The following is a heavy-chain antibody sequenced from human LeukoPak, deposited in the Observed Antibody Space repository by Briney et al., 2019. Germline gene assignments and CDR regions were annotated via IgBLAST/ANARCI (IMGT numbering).Heavy chain of an antibody. CDR2: IWYDGSNK. Sequence: PGGSLRLSCAASGFTFSSYGMHWVRQAPGKGLEWVAVIWYDGSNKYYADSVKGRFTISRDNSKNTLYLQMNSLRAEDTAVYYCAKDFTDEMTGYSYGYFVDWGQGTLVTVSS. J-gene: IGHJ4*02. CDR3: AKDFTDEMTGYSYGYFVD. CDR1: GFTFSSYG. V-gene: IGHV3-33*06. D-gene: IGHD5-18*01.